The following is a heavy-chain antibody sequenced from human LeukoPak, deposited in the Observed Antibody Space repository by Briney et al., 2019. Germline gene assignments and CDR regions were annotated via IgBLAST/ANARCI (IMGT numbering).Heavy chain of an antibody. CDR3: AIEIRRGYCSGALHRIGCRPFDI. CDR2: IYYSGST. Sequence: PSETLSLTCTVSGGSISSYYWSWIRQPPGKGLEWIGYIYYSGSTNYNPSLKSRVTISVDTSKNQFSLKLSSVTAADTAVYYCAIEIRRGYCSGALHRIGCRPFDIWGQGTMVTV. J-gene: IGHJ3*02. D-gene: IGHD2-15*01. V-gene: IGHV4-59*01. CDR1: GGSISSYY.